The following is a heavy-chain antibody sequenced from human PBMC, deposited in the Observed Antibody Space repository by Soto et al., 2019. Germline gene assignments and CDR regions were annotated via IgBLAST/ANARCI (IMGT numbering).Heavy chain of an antibody. J-gene: IGHJ5*02. CDR3: ARDPPYSSGWYAGFDP. CDR2: ISAYNGNT. CDR1: GYTVTSYG. V-gene: IGHV1-18*01. D-gene: IGHD6-19*01. Sequence: ASVKVSCKASGYTVTSYGISWVRQAPGQGLEWMGWISAYNGNTNYAQKLQGRVTMTTDTSTSTAYMELRSLRSDDTAVYYCARDPPYSSGWYAGFDPWGQGTLVTVSS.